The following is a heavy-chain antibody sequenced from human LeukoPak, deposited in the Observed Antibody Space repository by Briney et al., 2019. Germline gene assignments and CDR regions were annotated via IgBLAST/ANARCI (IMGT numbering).Heavy chain of an antibody. CDR2: INHSGST. J-gene: IGHJ4*02. D-gene: IGHD4-17*01. CDR3: ARGATVTTNWGVYYFDY. V-gene: IGHV4-34*01. Sequence: SETLSLTCAVYGGSFSGYYWSWIRQPPGKGLEWIGEINHSGSTNYNPSLKSRVTISVDTSNNQFSLKLSSVTAADTAVYYCARGATVTTNWGVYYFDYWGQGTLVTVSS. CDR1: GGSFSGYY.